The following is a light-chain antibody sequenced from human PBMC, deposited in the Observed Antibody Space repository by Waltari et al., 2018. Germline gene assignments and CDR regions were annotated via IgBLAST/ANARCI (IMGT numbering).Light chain of an antibody. CDR2: AAT. CDR1: QSISTY. V-gene: IGKV1-39*01. J-gene: IGKJ3*01. CDR3: QQSYSTPFT. Sequence: DIQMTQHPSSLAASSGDSATITCRASQSISTYVNWYQQKPGKVPKVLIYAATSLHSGVPSRFSGSGSGTDFTLTISSLQPEDFATYYCQQSYSTPFTFGPGTIVDIK.